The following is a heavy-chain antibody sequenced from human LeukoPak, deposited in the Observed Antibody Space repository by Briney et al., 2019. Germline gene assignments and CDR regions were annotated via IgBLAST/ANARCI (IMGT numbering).Heavy chain of an antibody. CDR1: GYRFSRYW. J-gene: IGHJ4*02. V-gene: IGHV5-51*01. Sequence: GESLKISCKGSGYRFSRYWIAWVRQMPGKGLEWMGIIYPGDSDTRYSPSYQGQVTISADKSISTAYLQWSSLKASDTAMYYCARQGSSNLDFDYWGQGTLVTVSS. CDR3: ARQGSSNLDFDY. D-gene: IGHD6-13*01. CDR2: IYPGDSDT.